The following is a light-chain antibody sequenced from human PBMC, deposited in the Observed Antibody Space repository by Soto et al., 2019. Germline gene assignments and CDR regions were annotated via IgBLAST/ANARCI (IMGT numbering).Light chain of an antibody. CDR1: SSDVGGYNY. Sequence: QSALTQPASVSGSPGQSITISCTGTSSDVGGYNYVSWYQQHPGRAPKLMIYDVSNRPSGVSNRFSGSKSGNTASLTISGLQAEDDADYYCSSYTSTRFPVVFGGGTKVTVL. V-gene: IGLV2-14*03. CDR3: SSYTSTRFPVV. CDR2: DVS. J-gene: IGLJ3*02.